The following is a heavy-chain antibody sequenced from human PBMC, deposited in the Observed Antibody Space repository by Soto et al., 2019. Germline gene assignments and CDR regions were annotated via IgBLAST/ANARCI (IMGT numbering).Heavy chain of an antibody. CDR1: GFSFGSYA. CDR2: VSGSDGKT. Sequence: GGSLRLSCAASGFSFGSYALSWVRQAPGKGLEWVSTVSGSDGKTFYADSVKGRFSISRDTSQSTLYLQMNSLRADDTAMYYCARWSYLDYWGQGTRVTVSS. V-gene: IGHV3-23*01. CDR3: ARWSYLDY. D-gene: IGHD3-3*01. J-gene: IGHJ4*02.